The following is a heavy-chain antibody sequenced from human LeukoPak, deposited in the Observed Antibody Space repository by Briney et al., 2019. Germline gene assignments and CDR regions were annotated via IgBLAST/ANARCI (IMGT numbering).Heavy chain of an antibody. CDR2: INHSGST. V-gene: IGHV4-34*01. D-gene: IGHD4-17*01. CDR3: VRAYGDYVFDY. CDR1: GGSFSGYY. Sequence: SETLSLTCAVYGGSFSGYYWSWIRQPPGKGLEWIGEINHSGSTNYNPSLKSRVTMSVDTSKNQFSLKLSSVTAADTAVYYCVRAYGDYVFDYWGQGTLVTVSS. J-gene: IGHJ4*01.